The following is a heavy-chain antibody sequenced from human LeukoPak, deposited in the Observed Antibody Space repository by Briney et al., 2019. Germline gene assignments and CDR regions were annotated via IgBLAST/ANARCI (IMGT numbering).Heavy chain of an antibody. CDR1: GFTFSNYV. V-gene: IGHV3-64*02. Sequence: PGGSLRLSCAASGFTFSNYVMHWVRQAPGKGLESVSAITSNGGRTFYADFVQGRFTISRDNSKNTLYLQMGSLRLEDMAVYYCAREPATGTADFWGQGTLVTVSS. CDR3: AREPATGTADF. D-gene: IGHD1/OR15-1a*01. CDR2: ITSNGGRT. J-gene: IGHJ4*02.